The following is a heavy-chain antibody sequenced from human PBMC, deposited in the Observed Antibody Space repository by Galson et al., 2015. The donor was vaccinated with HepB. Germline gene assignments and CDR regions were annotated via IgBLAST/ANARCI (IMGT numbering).Heavy chain of an antibody. Sequence: LSLTCTVSGGSISNFHGSWIRQPPGKGLEWIGNIYYSGTTDYSPSLESRVTISVDTSKNQFSLTMRCLTAADTAVYYCARGSWGGPEWGQGTLVTVSS. CDR3: ARGSWGGPE. V-gene: IGHV4-59*01. D-gene: IGHD3-16*01. CDR2: IYYSGTT. CDR1: GGSISNFH. J-gene: IGHJ4*02.